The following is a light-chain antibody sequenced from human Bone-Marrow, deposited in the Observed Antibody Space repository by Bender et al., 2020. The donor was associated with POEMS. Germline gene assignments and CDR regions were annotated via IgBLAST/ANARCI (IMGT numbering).Light chain of an antibody. J-gene: IGLJ2*01. CDR1: SSDVGNYDL. V-gene: IGLV2-14*02. CDR3: CSYTSSSTLVV. Sequence: QSALTQPASVSGSPGQSITISCTGSSSDVGNYDLVSWYQQHPGRPPKLMIYEVTSRPSGVSNRFSGSKSGNTASLTISGLQGEDEADYYCCSYTSSSTLVVFGGGTKLTVL. CDR2: EVT.